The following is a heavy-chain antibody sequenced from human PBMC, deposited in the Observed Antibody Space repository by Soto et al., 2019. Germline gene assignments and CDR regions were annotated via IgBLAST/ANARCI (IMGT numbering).Heavy chain of an antibody. CDR1: GCSLSTPGVG. CDR3: AHRGGATVGLYYFDY. D-gene: IGHD3-16*01. CDR2: IYWHDDK. Sequence: GPTLVNPTQTLTLTCTFSGCSLSTPGVGVNWIRQPPGKALEWLALIYWHDDKRYSPSLKSRLTITKDTSKNQVVLTMANMDPVDTATYYCAHRGGATVGLYYFDYWGQGALVTVSS. J-gene: IGHJ4*02. V-gene: IGHV2-5*01.